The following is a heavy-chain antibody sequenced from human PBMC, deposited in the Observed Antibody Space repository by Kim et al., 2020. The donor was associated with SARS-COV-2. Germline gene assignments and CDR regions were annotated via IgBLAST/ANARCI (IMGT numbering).Heavy chain of an antibody. V-gene: IGHV4-34*01. D-gene: IGHD2-2*01. J-gene: IGHJ6*03. CDR2: INHSGST. CDR1: GGSFSGYY. CDR3: ARAATVVVPAALGLGLYYYYYMDV. Sequence: SETLSLTCAVYGGSFSGYYWSWISQPPGKGLEWIGEINHSGSTNYNPSLKSRVTISVDTSKNQFSLKLRSVTAADTAVYYCARAATVVVPAALGLGLYYYYYMDVWGKGTTVTVSS.